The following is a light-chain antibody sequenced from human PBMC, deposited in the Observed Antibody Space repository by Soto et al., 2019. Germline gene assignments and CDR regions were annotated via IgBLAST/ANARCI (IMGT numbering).Light chain of an antibody. CDR3: SIYAGGDSVI. Sequence: QSALTQPPSASGSPGQSVTISCTGTSSDVGSYFYVSWYQQHPGKAPKLIIYEVTKRPSGVPDRFSGSKSGNTASLTVSGLQVEDEADYYCSIYAGGDSVIFGAGTQLTVL. V-gene: IGLV2-8*01. CDR2: EVT. CDR1: SSDVGSYFY. J-gene: IGLJ2*01.